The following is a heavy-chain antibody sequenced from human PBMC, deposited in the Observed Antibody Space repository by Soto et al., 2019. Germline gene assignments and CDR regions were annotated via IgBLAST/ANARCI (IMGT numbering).Heavy chain of an antibody. CDR3: AKATGDFWSGGDAFDI. J-gene: IGHJ3*02. Sequence: GALRLSCAASGFTFSSYAMSWVRQAPGKGLEWVSAISGSGGSTYYADSVKGRFTISRDNSKNTLYLQMNSLRAEDTAVYYCAKATGDFWSGGDAFDIWGQGTMVTVSS. CDR2: ISGSGGST. V-gene: IGHV3-23*01. CDR1: GFTFSSYA. D-gene: IGHD3-3*01.